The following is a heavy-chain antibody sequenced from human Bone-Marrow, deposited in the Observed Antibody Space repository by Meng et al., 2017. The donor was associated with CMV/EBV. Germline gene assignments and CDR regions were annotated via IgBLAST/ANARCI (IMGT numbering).Heavy chain of an antibody. CDR1: GGSISSGGYY. D-gene: IGHD3-10*02. CDR3: ARDMSATFDY. CDR2: IYYSGTT. J-gene: IGHJ4*02. V-gene: IGHV4-31*03. Sequence: SETLSLTCTVSGGSISSGGYYWSWIRQHPGKGLEWIGYIYYSGTTYHNPSLKSRVTISVDTSKNQLSLNLKSVTAADTAVYYCARDMSATFDYWGRGTLVTVSS.